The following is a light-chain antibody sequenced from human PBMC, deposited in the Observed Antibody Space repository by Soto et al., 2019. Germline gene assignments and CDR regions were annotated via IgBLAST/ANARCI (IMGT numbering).Light chain of an antibody. Sequence: EIVLTQSPATMSVSPGERATLSCRASQSMGSNVAWYQQKPGQAPRLLIYGASTRAAGIPARCSGSGSGTEFTLTITSLQSEDFAVYYCQQFHNWPRTFGQGTKVDIK. CDR1: QSMGSN. J-gene: IGKJ1*01. CDR3: QQFHNWPRT. V-gene: IGKV3-15*01. CDR2: GAS.